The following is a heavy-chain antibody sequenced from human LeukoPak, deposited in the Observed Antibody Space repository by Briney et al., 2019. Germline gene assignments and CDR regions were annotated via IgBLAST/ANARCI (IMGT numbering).Heavy chain of an antibody. CDR3: ARDAQFRGDLVDP. Sequence: SETLSLTCTVSGGSISSGGYYWSWIRQHPGKGLEWLGYIYYSGSTYYNPSLKSRVTISVDTSKNQFSLKLSSVTAADTAVYSWARDAQFRGDLVDPWGQGTLVTVSS. V-gene: IGHV4-31*03. J-gene: IGHJ5*01. CDR2: IYYSGST. CDR1: GGSISSGGYY. D-gene: IGHD3-10*01.